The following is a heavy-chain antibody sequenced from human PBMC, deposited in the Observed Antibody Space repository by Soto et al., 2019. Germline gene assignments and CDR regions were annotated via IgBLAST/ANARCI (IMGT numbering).Heavy chain of an antibody. CDR2: IRSKANSYAT. Sequence: WGSLRLSCSASPCTFSGSARDWVRQSSGKGLDWVGRIRSKANSYATAYGASVKGRFTISRDDSKNTAYLQMNSLKTEDKDVYYCPRLPPIPMISSREEDDFDIWGQGTMVTVS. CDR1: PCTFSGSA. J-gene: IGHJ3*02. V-gene: IGHV3-73*01. CDR3: PRLPPIPMISSREEDDFDI. D-gene: IGHD3-22*01.